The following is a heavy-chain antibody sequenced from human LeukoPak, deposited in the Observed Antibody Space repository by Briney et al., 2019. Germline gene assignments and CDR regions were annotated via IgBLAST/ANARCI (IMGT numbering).Heavy chain of an antibody. Sequence: PSQTLSLTCTVSGGSISSGDHYWSRIRQPPGKGMERIGYIYYSGSTYYNPSLKSRITMSVDTSKNQFSLNLSSVTAADTAVYYCARERQYYYGSLDYWGQGTLVTVSS. CDR2: IYYSGST. V-gene: IGHV4-30-4*01. CDR1: GGSISSGDHY. CDR3: ARERQYYYGSLDY. D-gene: IGHD3-10*01. J-gene: IGHJ4*02.